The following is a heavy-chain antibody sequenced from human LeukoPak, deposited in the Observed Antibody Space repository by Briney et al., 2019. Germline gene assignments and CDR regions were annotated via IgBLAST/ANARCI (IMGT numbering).Heavy chain of an antibody. D-gene: IGHD2-2*01. Sequence: SETLSLTCAVYGGSFSGYYWSWIRQPPGKGLEWIGEINHSGSTNYNPSLKSRVTISVDTSKNQFSLKLSSVTAADTAVYYCARVYHPPSFYYYYMDVWGKGTTVTVSS. CDR1: GGSFSGYY. V-gene: IGHV4-34*01. CDR2: INHSGST. J-gene: IGHJ6*03. CDR3: ARVYHPPSFYYYYMDV.